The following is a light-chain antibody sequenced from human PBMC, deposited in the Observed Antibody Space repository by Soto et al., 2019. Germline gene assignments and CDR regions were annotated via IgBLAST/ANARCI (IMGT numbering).Light chain of an antibody. CDR2: GAS. CDR3: QQYGSSPTFT. CDR1: QSVSSSY. Sequence: EIVLTQSPGTLSLSPGERATLSCRASQSVSSSYLAWYQQKPGQAPRLLIYGASSRATGIPDRFSGSGYGTDFTLTISRQEPEDFAVYYGQQYGSSPTFTFGGGTKVEIK. J-gene: IGKJ4*01. V-gene: IGKV3-20*01.